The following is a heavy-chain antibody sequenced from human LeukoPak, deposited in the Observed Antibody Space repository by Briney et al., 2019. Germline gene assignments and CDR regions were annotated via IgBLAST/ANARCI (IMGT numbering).Heavy chain of an antibody. CDR1: GVNVSSTY. V-gene: IGHV3-53*03. CDR2: IYGGDST. Sequence: GGSLRLSCAASGVNVSSTYISWVRQPPGKGLEFVSVIYGGDSTYYIESVLGRVTISRDSSKNTVYLQMNSLRVEDTAVYYCARALWGFDFDYWGQGALVTVSS. J-gene: IGHJ4*02. D-gene: IGHD3-16*01. CDR3: ARALWGFDFDY.